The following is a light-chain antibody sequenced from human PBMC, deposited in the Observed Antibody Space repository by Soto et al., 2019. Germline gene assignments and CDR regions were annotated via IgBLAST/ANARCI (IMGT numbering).Light chain of an antibody. J-gene: IGLJ3*02. Sequence: QSVLTQPPSASGTPGQRVTISCSGSSSNIGSHSVDWYQQLPGTAPKLLIYNNNQRPSGVPDRFSGSKSGTSASLAISGLRSDDESDYYCAAWDDSLSGPVFGGGTKLTVL. CDR1: SSNIGSHS. CDR2: NNN. CDR3: AAWDDSLSGPV. V-gene: IGLV1-47*02.